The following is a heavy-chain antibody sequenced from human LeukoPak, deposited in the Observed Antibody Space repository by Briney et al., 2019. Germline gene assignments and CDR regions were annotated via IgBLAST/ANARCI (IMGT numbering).Heavy chain of an antibody. V-gene: IGHV3-74*01. D-gene: IGHD1-1*01. CDR2: INPDGATT. J-gene: IGHJ4*02. Sequence: GSLRLSRAASGFTFRNYWMHWVRQAPGKGLVWVSRINPDGATTDYAGSVKGRFTISRDNAKNMAYLQMDGLRAEDTAVYYCVRLLDVDYWGQGTLVTVSS. CDR3: VRLLDVDY. CDR1: GFTFRNYW.